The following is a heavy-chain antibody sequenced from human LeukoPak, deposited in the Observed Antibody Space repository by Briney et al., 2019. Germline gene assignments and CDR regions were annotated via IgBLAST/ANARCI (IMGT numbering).Heavy chain of an antibody. D-gene: IGHD1-26*01. CDR3: AKSATVGIKAPFDC. J-gene: IGHJ4*02. CDR2: VSGSGGST. Sequence: GGSLRLSCAASGFTFSSYAMTWVRHAPGKGVEWVSGVSGSGGSTYYADYVKGRFTISRDNSKNTLSLQMSSLRAEDTAVYYCAKSATVGIKAPFDCWGRGALVTVSS. CDR1: GFTFSSYA. V-gene: IGHV3-23*01.